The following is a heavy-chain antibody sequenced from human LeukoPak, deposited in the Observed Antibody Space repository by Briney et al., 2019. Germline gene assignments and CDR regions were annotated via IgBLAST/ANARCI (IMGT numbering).Heavy chain of an antibody. J-gene: IGHJ3*02. V-gene: IGHV6-1*01. CDR1: GDTVPSDSGS. Sequence: SQTLSLTCAISGDTVPSDSGSWNWIRQSPSRGLEWLGRTYYRSQWYNDYAISVKSRLTISPDTSKNQVSLQLKSVTPEDTAVYYCATVDSAAFDIWGQGTVVTVSS. CDR3: ATVDSAAFDI. CDR2: TYYRSQWYN. D-gene: IGHD5-18*01.